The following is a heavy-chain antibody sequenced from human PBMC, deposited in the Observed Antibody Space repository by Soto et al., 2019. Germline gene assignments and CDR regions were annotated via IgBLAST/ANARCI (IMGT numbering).Heavy chain of an antibody. V-gene: IGHV1-69*08. Sequence: QVQLVQSGAEVKKPGSSVKVSCKASGGTFSSYTIGWVRQAPGQGREWMGRIIPIIDTVNYAHKLQGRVTMTADKSTSIAYIELSSLRAEDMAVYYFASDQYGVYGSGHCFFMIVWGKGPAVTVSS. CDR2: IIPIIDTV. CDR1: GGTFSSYT. CDR3: ASDQYGVYGSGHCFFMIV. J-gene: IGHJ6*04. D-gene: IGHD4-17*01.